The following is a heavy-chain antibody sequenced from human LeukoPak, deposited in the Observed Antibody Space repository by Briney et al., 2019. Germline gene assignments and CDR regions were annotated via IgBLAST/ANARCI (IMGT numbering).Heavy chain of an antibody. Sequence: PGGSLRLSCAASGFTFSSYSMNWVRQAPGKGLEWVSSISSSSSYIYYADSVKGRFTISRDNAKNSLYLQMNSLRAEDTAVYYCARDRSYGWTRFGYWGQGTLVTVSS. J-gene: IGHJ4*02. CDR1: GFTFSSYS. D-gene: IGHD5-18*01. CDR3: ARDRSYGWTRFGY. V-gene: IGHV3-21*01. CDR2: ISSSSSYI.